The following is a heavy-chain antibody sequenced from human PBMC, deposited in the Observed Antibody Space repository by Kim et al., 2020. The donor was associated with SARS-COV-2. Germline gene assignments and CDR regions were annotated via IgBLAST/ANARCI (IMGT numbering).Heavy chain of an antibody. D-gene: IGHD3-10*01. J-gene: IGHJ5*02. V-gene: IGHV3-11*01. Sequence: GGSLRLSCAASGFTFSDYYMSWIRQAPGKGLEWVSYISSSGSTIYYADSVKGRFTISRDNAKNSLYLQMNSLRAEDTAVYYCARDRPEKDSGSYYTKRRGPNWFDPWGQGTLVTVSS. CDR3: ARDRPEKDSGSYYTKRRGPNWFDP. CDR2: ISSSGSTI. CDR1: GFTFSDYY.